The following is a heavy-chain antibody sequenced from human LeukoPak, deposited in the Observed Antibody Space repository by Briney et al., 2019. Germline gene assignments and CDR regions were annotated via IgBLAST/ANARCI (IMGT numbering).Heavy chain of an antibody. CDR1: VYTFTIYG. Sequence: ASVTVSFTSSVYTFTIYGISRVRQAPGQGLEWMGLINGYNANTNYAQKLQGRVTMTTDTSTGTAYMELRSLRSDDTAVYYCARYSGSYNWYFDLWGRGTLVTVSS. D-gene: IGHD1-26*01. CDR3: ARYSGSYNWYFDL. CDR2: INGYNANT. V-gene: IGHV1-18*01. J-gene: IGHJ2*01.